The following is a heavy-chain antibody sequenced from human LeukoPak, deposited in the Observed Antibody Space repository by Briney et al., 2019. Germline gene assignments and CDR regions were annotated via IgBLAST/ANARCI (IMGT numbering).Heavy chain of an antibody. Sequence: GGSLRLSCAASGFTFSSYGMHWVRQAPGKGLEWVAVIWYDGSNKYYADSVKGRFTISRDNSKNTLYLQMNSLRAEDTAVYYCARAPPSYYDFWSGYSVFDYWGQGTLVTVSS. D-gene: IGHD3-3*01. CDR2: IWYDGSNK. V-gene: IGHV3-33*01. J-gene: IGHJ4*02. CDR1: GFTFSSYG. CDR3: ARAPPSYYDFWSGYSVFDY.